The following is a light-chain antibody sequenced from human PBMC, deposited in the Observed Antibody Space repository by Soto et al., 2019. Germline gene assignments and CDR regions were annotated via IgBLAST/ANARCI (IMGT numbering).Light chain of an antibody. J-gene: IGLJ1*01. Sequence: QSALTQPASVSGSPGQSITIPCTGTSSNVGGYQYVSWYQQHPGKAPKLLIYYVDHRPSGVSSRFSGSKSGNTASLTISGLQAEDEGDYYCCSYADGSIYFFGTGTKLTVL. CDR2: YVD. CDR1: SSNVGGYQY. CDR3: CSYADGSIYF. V-gene: IGLV2-14*01.